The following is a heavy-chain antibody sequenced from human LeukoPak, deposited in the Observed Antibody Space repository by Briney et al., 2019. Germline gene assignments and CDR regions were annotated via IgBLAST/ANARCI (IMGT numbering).Heavy chain of an antibody. V-gene: IGHV3-48*01. J-gene: IGHJ5*02. Sequence: GGSLRLSCAASGFIFSQYSMNWVRQAPGKGLEWVSHIRSSSETFYADSLKGRFTISRDNARNSLYLQMNNLRGEDTAIYYCARDAGNSGYGCDLWGQGTLVTVSS. D-gene: IGHD5-12*01. CDR3: ARDAGNSGYGCDL. CDR2: IRSSSET. CDR1: GFIFSQYS.